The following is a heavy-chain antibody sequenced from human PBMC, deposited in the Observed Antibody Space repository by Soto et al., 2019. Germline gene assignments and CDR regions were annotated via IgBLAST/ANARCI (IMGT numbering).Heavy chain of an antibody. Sequence: GGSLRLSCAASGFTFSSYAMSWVRQAPGKGLEWVSAISGSGGSTYYADSVKGRFTISRDNAKDSLYLQMNSLRAEDTAVYYCATETYWSFDYWGQGALVTVSS. D-gene: IGHD2-8*02. V-gene: IGHV3-23*01. CDR2: ISGSGGST. CDR3: ATETYWSFDY. CDR1: GFTFSSYA. J-gene: IGHJ4*02.